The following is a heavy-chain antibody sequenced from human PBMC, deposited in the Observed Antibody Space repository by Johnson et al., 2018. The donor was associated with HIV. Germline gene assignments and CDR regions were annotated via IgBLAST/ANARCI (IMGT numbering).Heavy chain of an antibody. D-gene: IGHD3-22*01. CDR3: AKHSSGYRDAFDI. Sequence: QVQLVESGGGVVQPGRYLRLSCAASGFTFSSYAMHWVRQAPGKGLEWVAVISYDGSNKYYADSVKGRFTISRDNSRNTLYLQMNSLRAEDTAVYYCAKHSSGYRDAFDIWGQGTMVTVSS. V-gene: IGHV3-30-3*02. J-gene: IGHJ3*02. CDR1: GFTFSSYA. CDR2: ISYDGSNK.